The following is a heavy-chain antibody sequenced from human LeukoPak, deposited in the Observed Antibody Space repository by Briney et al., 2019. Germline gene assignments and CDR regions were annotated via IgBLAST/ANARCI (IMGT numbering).Heavy chain of an antibody. CDR2: TKPDGSAE. D-gene: IGHD2-15*01. Sequence: GGSLRLSCAASGFTFRNYWMGWVRQAPGKGLEWVANTKPDGSAEYYADSVRGRFTASRDNANNLLYLQMNRLRAEDTAVYYCARDGGLHTNFDYWGQGTLLTVSS. CDR1: GFTFRNYW. J-gene: IGHJ4*02. V-gene: IGHV3-7*01. CDR3: ARDGGLHTNFDY.